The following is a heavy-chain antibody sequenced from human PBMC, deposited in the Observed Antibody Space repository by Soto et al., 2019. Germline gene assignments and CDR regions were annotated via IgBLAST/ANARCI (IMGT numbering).Heavy chain of an antibody. J-gene: IGHJ6*02. CDR1: GGTFSSYA. CDR2: IIPIFGTA. V-gene: IGHV1-69*13. Sequence: ASVKVSCKASGGTFSSYAISWVRQAPGQGLEWMGGIIPIFGTANYAQKFQGRVTITADESTSTAYMELSSLRSEDPAVYYCARGLRITIFGVAEMDVWGQGTTVTVSS. D-gene: IGHD3-3*01. CDR3: ARGLRITIFGVAEMDV.